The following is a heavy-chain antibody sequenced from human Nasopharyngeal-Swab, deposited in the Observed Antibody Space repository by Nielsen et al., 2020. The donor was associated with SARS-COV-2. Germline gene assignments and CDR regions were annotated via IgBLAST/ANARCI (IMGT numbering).Heavy chain of an antibody. CDR3: ARDPPFSGLYYYYYMDV. CDR1: GFTFSSYA. J-gene: IGHJ6*03. Sequence: GGSLRLSCAASGFTFSSYAMHWVRQAPGKGLEWVSYISSSSSTIYYADSVKGRFTISRDNAKNSLYLQMNSLRAEDTAVYYCARDPPFSGLYYYYYMDVWGKGTTVTVSS. CDR2: ISSSSSTI. V-gene: IGHV3-48*01. D-gene: IGHD3-10*01.